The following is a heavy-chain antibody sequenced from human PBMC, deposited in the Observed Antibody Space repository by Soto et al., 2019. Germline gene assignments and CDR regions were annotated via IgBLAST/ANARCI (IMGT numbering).Heavy chain of an antibody. D-gene: IGHD1-1*01. V-gene: IGHV1-18*01. J-gene: IGHJ6*02. CDR1: GYTFTTYG. CDR2: ISAYNGNT. Sequence: QVQLVQSGAEVKKPGASVKVSCKASGYTFTTYGINWVRQAPGQGLEWMGWISAYNGNTNYAQKLQGRVTMTTDPSTSTAYMELRSLRSDDTAVYYCARVWVGTTFTYYYGMDVWGQGTTVTVSS. CDR3: ARVWVGTTFTYYYGMDV.